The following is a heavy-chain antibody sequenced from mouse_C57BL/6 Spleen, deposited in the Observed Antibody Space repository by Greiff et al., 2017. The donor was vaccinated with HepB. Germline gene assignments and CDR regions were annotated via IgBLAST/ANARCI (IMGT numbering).Heavy chain of an antibody. CDR2: IDPNSGGT. J-gene: IGHJ4*01. CDR1: GYTFTSYW. Sequence: QVQLKQPGAELVKPGASVKLSCKASGYTFTSYWMHWVKQRPGRGLEWIGRIDPNSGGTKYNEKFKSKATLTVDKPSSTAYMQLSSLTSEDSAVYNCAIWDSNYSGAMDYWGQGTSVTVSS. V-gene: IGHV1-72*01. CDR3: AIWDSNYSGAMDY. D-gene: IGHD2-5*01.